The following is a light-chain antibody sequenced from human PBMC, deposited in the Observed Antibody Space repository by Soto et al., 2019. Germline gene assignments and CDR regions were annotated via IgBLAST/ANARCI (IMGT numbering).Light chain of an antibody. Sequence: QLVLTQSPSASASLGDSVKLTCTLSSGHDDYAVAWHQQQPEKGPRFLMKLNSDGSHDKGDGIPDRFSGSSSGAARYLTISGLQSEDEADYYCQTWGIGSPVIFGGGTKETVL. V-gene: IGLV4-69*01. CDR3: QTWGIGSPVI. CDR2: LNSDGSH. CDR1: SGHDDYA. J-gene: IGLJ2*01.